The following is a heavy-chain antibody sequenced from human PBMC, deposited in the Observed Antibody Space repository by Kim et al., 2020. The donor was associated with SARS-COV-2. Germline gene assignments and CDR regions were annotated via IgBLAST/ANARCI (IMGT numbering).Heavy chain of an antibody. Sequence: NDAKKCQGRVTMTRNTSTRTVYMERSSLRSEDTAVYYCARGGTTVGGFDYWGQGTLVTVSS. V-gene: IGHV1-46*01. J-gene: IGHJ4*02. CDR3: ARGGTTVGGFDY. D-gene: IGHD4-17*01.